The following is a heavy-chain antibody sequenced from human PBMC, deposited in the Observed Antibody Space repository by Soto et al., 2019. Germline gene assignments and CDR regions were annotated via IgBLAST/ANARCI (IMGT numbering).Heavy chain of an antibody. CDR2: IWYDGSNK. Sequence: HPGGSLRLSCAASGFTFSSYGMHWVRQAPGKGLEWVAVIWYDGSNKYYADSVKGRFTISRDNSKNTLYLQMNSLRAEDTAVYYCARDQLYYYDSSGYYPSTYYYYGMDVWGQGTTVTVSS. CDR3: ARDQLYYYDSSGYYPSTYYYYGMDV. CDR1: GFTFSSYG. J-gene: IGHJ6*02. D-gene: IGHD3-22*01. V-gene: IGHV3-33*01.